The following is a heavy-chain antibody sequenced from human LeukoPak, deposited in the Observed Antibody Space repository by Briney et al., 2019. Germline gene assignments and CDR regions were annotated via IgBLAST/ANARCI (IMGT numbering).Heavy chain of an antibody. V-gene: IGHV3-23*01. CDR3: AKRHIAALGGDAFDA. CDR1: GFTFRNYA. J-gene: IGHJ3*01. Sequence: GGSLRLSCAASGFTFRNYAMSWVRQAPWKGLEWVSAISASGGTPYYADSVKGRFTISRDNSQNTLYLQMNSLRAEDTAVYYCAKRHIAALGGDAFDAWGQGTMVTVSS. CDR2: ISASGGTP. D-gene: IGHD5-12*01.